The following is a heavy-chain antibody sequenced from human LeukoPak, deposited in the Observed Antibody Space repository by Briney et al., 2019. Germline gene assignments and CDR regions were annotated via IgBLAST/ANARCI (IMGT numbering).Heavy chain of an antibody. CDR1: GGSISSYY. J-gene: IGHJ6*03. Sequence: SETLSLTCTVSGGSISSYYWSWIRQPAGKGLEWIGRIYTSGSTNYNPSLKSRVTMSVDTSKNQFSLKLSSVTAADTAVYYCARVSSSVPYYYYYYMDVWGKGTTVTVSS. D-gene: IGHD6-6*01. CDR3: ARVSSSVPYYYYYYMDV. V-gene: IGHV4-4*07. CDR2: IYTSGST.